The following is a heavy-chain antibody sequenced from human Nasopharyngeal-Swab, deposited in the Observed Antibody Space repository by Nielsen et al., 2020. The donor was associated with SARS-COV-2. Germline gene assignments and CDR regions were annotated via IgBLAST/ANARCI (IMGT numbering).Heavy chain of an antibody. J-gene: IGHJ6*02. D-gene: IGHD2-2*03. CDR3: AKELDIVVVPAAYGFGYYGMDV. Sequence: GGSLRLSCAASGLTFDDHAMHWVRQVAGKGLEWVSGISWNSGSIGYADSVKGLFTISRDNAKNSLYLQMNSLRAEDTALYYCAKELDIVVVPAAYGFGYYGMDVWGQGTTVTVSS. CDR1: GLTFDDHA. CDR2: ISWNSGSI. V-gene: IGHV3-9*01.